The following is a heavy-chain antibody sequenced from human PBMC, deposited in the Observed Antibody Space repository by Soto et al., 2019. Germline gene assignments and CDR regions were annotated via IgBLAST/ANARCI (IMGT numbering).Heavy chain of an antibody. CDR3: AREDFTIFGVVTPTYYYYGMDV. V-gene: IGHV1-69*13. D-gene: IGHD3-3*01. CDR2: IIPIFGTA. CDR1: GGTFSSYA. J-gene: IGHJ6*02. Sequence: ASVKVSCKASGGTFSSYAISWVRQAPGQGLEWMGGIIPIFGTANYAQKFQGRVTITADESTSTAYMELSSLRSEDTAVYYCAREDFTIFGVVTPTYYYYGMDVWGQGTTVTVSS.